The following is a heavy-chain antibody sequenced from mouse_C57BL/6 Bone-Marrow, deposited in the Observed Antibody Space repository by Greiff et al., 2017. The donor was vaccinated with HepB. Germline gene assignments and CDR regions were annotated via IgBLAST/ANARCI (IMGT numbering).Heavy chain of an antibody. J-gene: IGHJ2*01. Sequence: QVQLQQSGAELVKPGASVKISCKASGYAFSSYWMNWVKQRPGKGLEWIGQIYPGDGYTNYNGKFKGKATLTADKSSSTAYMQLSSLTSEDSAVYFCARWGDYGNYFDDWGQGTTLTVSP. V-gene: IGHV1-80*01. CDR2: IYPGDGYT. CDR3: ARWGDYGNYFDD. D-gene: IGHD2-1*01. CDR1: GYAFSSYW.